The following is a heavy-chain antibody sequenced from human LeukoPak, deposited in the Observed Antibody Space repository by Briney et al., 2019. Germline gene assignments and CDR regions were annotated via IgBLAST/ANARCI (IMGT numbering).Heavy chain of an antibody. D-gene: IGHD4-23*01. CDR1: GFTFSGYS. V-gene: IGHV3-33*08. Sequence: GGSLRLSCAASGFTFSGYSIHWVRQAPGKGLEWVTVIGNDGSAQYYSDSVKGRFTISRDNSKNMLHLQMNNLRTGDTAVYYCAREFGHGRWYFDYWGQGTLVTVSS. CDR2: IGNDGSAQ. J-gene: IGHJ4*02. CDR3: AREFGHGRWYFDY.